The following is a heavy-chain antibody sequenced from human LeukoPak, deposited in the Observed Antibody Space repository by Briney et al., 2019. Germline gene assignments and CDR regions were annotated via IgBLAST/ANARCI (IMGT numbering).Heavy chain of an antibody. J-gene: IGHJ4*02. CDR1: GFTFSSYA. D-gene: IGHD3-10*01. CDR2: ISGSGGST. CDR3: ATFPLVPGDY. V-gene: IGHV3-23*01. Sequence: PGGSLRLSCAASGFTFSSYAMSWVRQAPGKGLEWVSAISGSGGSTYYADSVKGRFTISRDNSKNTLYLQVNSLRAEDTAVYYCATFPLVPGDYWGQGTLVTVSS.